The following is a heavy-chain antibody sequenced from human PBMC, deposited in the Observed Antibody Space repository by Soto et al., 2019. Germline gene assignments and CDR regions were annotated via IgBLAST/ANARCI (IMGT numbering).Heavy chain of an antibody. D-gene: IGHD3-22*01. J-gene: IGHJ1*01. Sequence: GGSLRLSCAASGFTFSSYSMNWVRQAPGNGLEWVSYISSSSSTIYYADSVKGRFTISRDNAKNSLYLQMNSLRDEDTAVYYCGRDPGKIYYDRRVYRVLFDYSRHGGKGTLVTVPS. CDR2: ISSSSSTI. V-gene: IGHV3-48*02. CDR1: GFTFSSYS. CDR3: GRDPGKIYYDRRVYRVLFDYSRH.